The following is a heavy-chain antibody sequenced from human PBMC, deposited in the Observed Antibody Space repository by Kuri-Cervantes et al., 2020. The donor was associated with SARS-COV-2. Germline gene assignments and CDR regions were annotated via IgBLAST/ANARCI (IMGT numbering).Heavy chain of an antibody. CDR2: ISSSGSTI. CDR3: ARDKDDGSGDGFDY. D-gene: IGHD3-10*01. CDR1: GFTFSDYY. V-gene: IGHV3-11*04. J-gene: IGHJ4*02. Sequence: GESLKISCAASGFTFSDYYMSWIRQAPGKGLEWVSYISSSGSTIYYADSVKGRFTISRDNAKNSLYLQMNSLRAEDTAVYYCARDKDDGSGDGFDYWGQGTLVTVSS.